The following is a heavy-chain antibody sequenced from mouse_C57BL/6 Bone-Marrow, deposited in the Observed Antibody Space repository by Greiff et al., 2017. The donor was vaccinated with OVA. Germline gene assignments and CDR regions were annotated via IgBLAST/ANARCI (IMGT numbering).Heavy chain of an antibody. V-gene: IGHV5-15*01. D-gene: IGHD2-2*01. J-gene: IGHJ4*01. Sequence: EVMLVESGGGLVQPGGSLTLSCAASGFTFRDYGMAWVRQAPRKGPEWVAFISNLAYSIYYADTVTGRFTISRENAKNTLYLEMSSLRSEDTAMYYCARVVTGAMGYWGQGTSVTVSS. CDR1: GFTFRDYG. CDR2: ISNLAYSI. CDR3: ARVVTGAMGY.